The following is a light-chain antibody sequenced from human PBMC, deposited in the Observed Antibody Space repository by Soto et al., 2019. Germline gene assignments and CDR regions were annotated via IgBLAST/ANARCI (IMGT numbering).Light chain of an antibody. CDR3: QQTYTTPIT. V-gene: IGKV1-27*01. J-gene: IGKJ5*01. Sequence: DIQVTQSPPSLSASVGDRVTITCRASRDIDNSLAWYQQVPGKAPKLLIYAASTLQSGVPSRFRGSGSGTSFILTISCLQPEDFATYYCQQTYTTPITFGQGTRLDIK. CDR2: AAS. CDR1: RDIDNS.